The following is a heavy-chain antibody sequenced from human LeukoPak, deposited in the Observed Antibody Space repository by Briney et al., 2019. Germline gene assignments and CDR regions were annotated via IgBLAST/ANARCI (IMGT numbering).Heavy chain of an antibody. D-gene: IGHD2-15*01. Sequence: SETLSLTCTVSGGSLSSYYWTWIRQPPGKGLEWIGYIYYTGSTCYNPSLKSRVTISVQTSKNQFSLKLSSVTAADTAVYYCARDEGDGSYFDNWGQGTLVTVSS. CDR1: GGSLSSYY. V-gene: IGHV4-59*01. CDR2: IYYTGST. J-gene: IGHJ4*02. CDR3: ARDEGDGSYFDN.